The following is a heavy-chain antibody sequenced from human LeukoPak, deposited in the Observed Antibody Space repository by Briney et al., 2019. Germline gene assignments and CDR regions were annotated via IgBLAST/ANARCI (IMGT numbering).Heavy chain of an antibody. CDR1: GFTFSSYW. Sequence: GGSLRLSCAASGFTFSSYWMSWVRQAPGKGLEWVANIKQDGSEKYYVDSVKGRFTISRDNSKNTVYLQMNSLRAEDTAVYYCAKAEWTYFDFWGQGVLVTVSS. D-gene: IGHD3-3*01. J-gene: IGHJ4*02. V-gene: IGHV3-7*03. CDR2: IKQDGSEK. CDR3: AKAEWTYFDF.